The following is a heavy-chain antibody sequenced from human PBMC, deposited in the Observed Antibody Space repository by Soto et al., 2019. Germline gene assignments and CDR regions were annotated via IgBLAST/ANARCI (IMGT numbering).Heavy chain of an antibody. CDR3: ARGKGGLGLEVYYYGMDV. V-gene: IGHV1-8*01. J-gene: IGHJ6*02. CDR1: RYTFTSYD. D-gene: IGHD6-19*01. CDR2: MNPNSGNT. Sequence: QVQLVQSGAEVKKPGASVKVSCKASRYTFTSYDINWVRQATGQGLEWMGWMNPNSGNTGYAQKFQGRVTVTRNTSISTAYMELSSLRSEDTAVYYCARGKGGLGLEVYYYGMDVWGQGTTVTVSS.